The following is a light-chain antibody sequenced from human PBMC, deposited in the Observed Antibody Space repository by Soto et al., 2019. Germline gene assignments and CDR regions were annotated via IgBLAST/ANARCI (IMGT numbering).Light chain of an antibody. Sequence: VLTQPPSVSGAPGQRVTISCTGSSSNIGAGYDVHWYQQLPGTAPKLLIYGNSNRPSGVPDRFSGSKSGTSASLAITGLQAEDEADYYCQSYDSSLSVVVFGGGTKVTVL. V-gene: IGLV1-40*01. CDR1: SSNIGAGYD. CDR2: GNS. J-gene: IGLJ2*01. CDR3: QSYDSSLSVVV.